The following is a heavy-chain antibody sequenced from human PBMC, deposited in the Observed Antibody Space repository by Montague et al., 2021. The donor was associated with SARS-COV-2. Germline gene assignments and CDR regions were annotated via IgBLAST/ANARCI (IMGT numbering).Heavy chain of an antibody. J-gene: IGHJ3*02. CDR2: INHSGST. V-gene: IGHV4-34*01. Sequence: SETLSLTCAVSGGSFSSYYWSWIRQPPGKGLEWIGDINHSGSTNYNPSLKSRVTISVDTSKNQFSLKLNSVSAADTAVYYCARGQATIFGVLIRHPAAGALDIWGQGTMVSVSS. D-gene: IGHD3-3*01. CDR1: GGSFSSYY. CDR3: ARGQATIFGVLIRHPAAGALDI.